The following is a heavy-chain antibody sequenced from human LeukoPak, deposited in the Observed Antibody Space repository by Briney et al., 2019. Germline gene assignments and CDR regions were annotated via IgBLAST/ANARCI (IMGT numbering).Heavy chain of an antibody. CDR2: ISAYNGNT. D-gene: IGHD3-3*01. CDR1: GYTFTIYG. V-gene: IGHV1-18*01. Sequence: ASVKVSCKASGYTFTIYGISWVRQAPGQGLEWMGWISAYNGNTNYAQKLQGRVTMTTDTSTSTAYMELRSLRSDDTAVYYCARSTIFGSSGWFDPWGQGTLVTVSS. J-gene: IGHJ5*02. CDR3: ARSTIFGSSGWFDP.